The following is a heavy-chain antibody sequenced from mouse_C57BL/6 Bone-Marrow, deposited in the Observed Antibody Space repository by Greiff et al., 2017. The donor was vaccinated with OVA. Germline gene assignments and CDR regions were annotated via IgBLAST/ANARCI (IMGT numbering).Heavy chain of an antibody. CDR2: IYPRSGNT. CDR3: ARVGWLLRFDY. D-gene: IGHD2-3*01. V-gene: IGHV1-81*01. Sequence: VQLQQSGAELARPGASVKLSCKASGYTFTSYGISWVKQRTGQGLEWIGEIYPRSGNTYYNEKFKGKATLTADKSSSTAYMELRSLTSEDSADYFCARVGWLLRFDYWGQGTTLTVSS. CDR1: GYTFTSYG. J-gene: IGHJ2*01.